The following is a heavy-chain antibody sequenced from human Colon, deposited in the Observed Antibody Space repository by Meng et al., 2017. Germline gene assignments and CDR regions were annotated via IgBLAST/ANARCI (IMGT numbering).Heavy chain of an antibody. CDR2: SYPGNGNT. V-gene: IGHV1-3*01. Sequence: QVQLWESGGEVKRPGASVKLSCKASGYTFSRYAIHWVRQAPGQRFEWLGWSYPGNGNTRYSEKFQGRVTITMDTSASTAYLEVRSLKPEDTAVYYCARVNLGDDWFDPRGQGTLVTVSS. J-gene: IGHJ5*02. CDR1: GYTFSRYA. CDR3: ARVNLGDDWFDP. D-gene: IGHD1-14*01.